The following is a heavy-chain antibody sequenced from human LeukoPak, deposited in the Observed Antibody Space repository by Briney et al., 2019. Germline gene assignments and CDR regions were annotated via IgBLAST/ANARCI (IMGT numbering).Heavy chain of an antibody. CDR1: GFTFNSYS. CDR2: ISSSSSYI. J-gene: IGHJ4*02. CDR3: AKDASGYYDY. Sequence: GGSLGLSCAASGFTFNSYSMNWVRQAPGKGLEWVSSISSSSSYIYYADSVKGRFTISRDNSKNTLYLQMNSLRAEDTAVYYCAKDASGYYDYWGQGTLVTVSS. V-gene: IGHV3-21*01. D-gene: IGHD2-15*01.